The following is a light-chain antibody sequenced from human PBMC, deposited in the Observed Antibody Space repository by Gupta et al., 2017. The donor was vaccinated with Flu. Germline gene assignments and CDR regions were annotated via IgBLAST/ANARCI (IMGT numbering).Light chain of an antibody. J-gene: IGKJ1*01. CDR1: QSVSSN. CDR2: GAS. V-gene: IGKV3-15*01. CDR3: QQYHNWPRT. Sequence: PATLSVSPGERATLSCRASQSVSSNLAWYQQKPGQAPRLLMYGASTRATGIPARCSVSGSGTEFTPTISSLQSEDCAVYFCQQYHNWPRTFGQGTKVEIK.